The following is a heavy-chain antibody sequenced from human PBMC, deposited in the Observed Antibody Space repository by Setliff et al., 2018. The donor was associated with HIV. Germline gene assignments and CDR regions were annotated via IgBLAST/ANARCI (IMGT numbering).Heavy chain of an antibody. Sequence: PSETLSLTCTVSGGSISNYYWNWIRQPPGKGLEWIGYIYYTGSTNYDPSLKSRVTISLDTSKDQFSLKLSSVTAADTAIYYCARGDNYYYTSGTFHNGLDCFDFWGQETMVTVSS. CDR2: IYYTGST. CDR1: GGSISNYY. V-gene: IGHV4-59*01. D-gene: IGHD3-10*01. J-gene: IGHJ3*01. CDR3: ARGDNYYYTSGTFHNGLDCFDF.